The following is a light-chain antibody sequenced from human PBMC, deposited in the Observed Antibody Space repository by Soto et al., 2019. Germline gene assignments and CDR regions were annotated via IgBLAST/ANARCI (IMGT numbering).Light chain of an antibody. J-gene: IGKJ5*01. CDR3: QQYNEWPPFT. V-gene: IGKV3-15*01. CDR2: AAS. CDR1: QSVSSY. Sequence: EIVLTQSPATLSWSAGERATLSCRASQSVSSYLAWYQQKPGQAPRLVIYAASTRATGIPDRFSGSVSGTEFTLTISSLQSEDFAVYYCQQYNEWPPFTFGQGTRLEIK.